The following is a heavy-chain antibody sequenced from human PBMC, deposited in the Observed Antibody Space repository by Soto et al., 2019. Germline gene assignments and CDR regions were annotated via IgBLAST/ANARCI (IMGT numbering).Heavy chain of an antibody. D-gene: IGHD2-2*01. Sequence: SETLSLTCTVSGGSISSYYWSWIRQPPGKGLEWIGYIYYSGCTNYNPSLKSRVTISVDTSKNQFSLKLSFVTAADTAVYYCARSLIVVPAINWFDPWGQGTLVTVSS. CDR2: IYYSGCT. CDR1: GGSISSYY. J-gene: IGHJ5*02. V-gene: IGHV4-59*01. CDR3: ARSLIVVPAINWFDP.